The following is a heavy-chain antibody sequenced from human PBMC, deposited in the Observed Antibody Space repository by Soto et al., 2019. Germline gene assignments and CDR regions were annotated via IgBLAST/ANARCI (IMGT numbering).Heavy chain of an antibody. CDR3: ARDQRYDFWSPALDV. D-gene: IGHD3-3*01. Sequence: SETLSLTCTVSGGSISSYYWSWIRQPPGKGLEWIGYIYYSGSTNYNPSLKSRVTISVDTSKNQFSLKLSSVTAADTAVYYCARDQRYDFWSPALDVWGKGTTVTVSS. J-gene: IGHJ6*04. CDR1: GGSISSYY. CDR2: IYYSGST. V-gene: IGHV4-59*01.